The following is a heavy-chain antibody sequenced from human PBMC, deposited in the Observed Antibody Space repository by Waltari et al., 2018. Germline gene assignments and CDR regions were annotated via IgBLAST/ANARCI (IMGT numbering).Heavy chain of an antibody. V-gene: IGHV1-69*09. Sequence: QVQLVQSGAEVKKPGSSVQVSCKASGGTFSSYAISWVRPAPGQGLEWMGGIIPILGIANDAQKFQGIGTITADKSTSTAYMELSSVRSEDTGVYYCASGTLRFVGSYYDGMDVWGQGTTVTVSS. CDR3: ASGTLRFVGSYYDGMDV. CDR1: GGTFSSYA. CDR2: IIPILGIA. D-gene: IGHD3-3*01. J-gene: IGHJ6*02.